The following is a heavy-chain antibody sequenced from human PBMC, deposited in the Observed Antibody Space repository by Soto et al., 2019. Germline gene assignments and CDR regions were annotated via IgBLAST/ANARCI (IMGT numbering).Heavy chain of an antibody. Sequence: QLQLQESGPGLVKPSETLSLTCTVSGGSISSSSYYWGWIRQPPGKGLEWIGSIYYSGSTYYNPSLKSRVTISVDTPNNQFSLKLSPVTAADTAVYYFARHVATLIVVAPYYFDYWGQGTLVTVSS. CDR2: IYYSGST. V-gene: IGHV4-39*01. J-gene: IGHJ4*02. CDR1: GGSISSSSYY. CDR3: ARHVATLIVVAPYYFDY. D-gene: IGHD3-22*01.